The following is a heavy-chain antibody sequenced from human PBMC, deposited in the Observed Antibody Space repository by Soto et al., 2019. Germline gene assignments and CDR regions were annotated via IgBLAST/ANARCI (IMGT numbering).Heavy chain of an antibody. CDR3: ARGGIVVVPAATRPFDY. CDR1: GYTFTSYY. CDR2: INPSGGST. Sequence: GASVKVSCKASGYTFTSYYMHWVRQAPGQGLEWMGIINPSGGSTSYAQKFQGRVTMTRDTSTSTVYMELSSLRSEDTAVYYCARGGIVVVPAATRPFDYWGQGTLVTVSS. V-gene: IGHV1-46*03. D-gene: IGHD2-2*01. J-gene: IGHJ4*02.